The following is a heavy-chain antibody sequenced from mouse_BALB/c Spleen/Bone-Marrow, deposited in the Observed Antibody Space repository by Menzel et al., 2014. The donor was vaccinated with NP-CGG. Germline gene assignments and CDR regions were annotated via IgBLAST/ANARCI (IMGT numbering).Heavy chain of an antibody. V-gene: IGHV1-55*01. J-gene: IGHJ3*01. CDR1: GYNFTSYW. Sequence: VQLQQSGAELVKPGTSVKLSCKASGYNFTSYWINWVKLRPGQGLEWIGDIYPGSGSTNYNEKFKSKATLTVDTSSSTAYMHLSSLASEDSALYYCARFSQLGLLAYWGQGTLVTVSA. D-gene: IGHD3-1*01. CDR2: IYPGSGST. CDR3: ARFSQLGLLAY.